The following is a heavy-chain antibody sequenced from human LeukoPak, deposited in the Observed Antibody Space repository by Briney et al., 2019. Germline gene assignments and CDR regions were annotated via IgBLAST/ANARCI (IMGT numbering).Heavy chain of an antibody. CDR2: MNPNSGNT. V-gene: IGHV1-8*01. CDR3: ARGSRRKSGYYYNFDY. J-gene: IGHJ4*02. CDR1: GYTFTSYD. Sequence: ASVKVSCKASGYTFTSYDINWVRHATGQGLEWMGWMNPNSGNTGYAQKFQGRVTMTRNTSISTAYMELSSLRSEDTAVYYCARGSRRKSGYYYNFDYWGQGTLVTVSS. D-gene: IGHD3-22*01.